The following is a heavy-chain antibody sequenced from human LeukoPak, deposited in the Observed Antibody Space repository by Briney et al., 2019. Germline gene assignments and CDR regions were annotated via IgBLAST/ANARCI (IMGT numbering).Heavy chain of an antibody. V-gene: IGHV4-34*01. CDR3: ARSTSCPFCWFDP. Sequence: SETLSLTCAVYGGSFSGYYWSWIRQPPGKGLEWIGEINHSGSTNYNPSLKSRVTISVDTSKNQFSLKLSSVTAADTAVYYCARSTSCPFCWFDPWGQGTLVTVSS. CDR1: GGSFSGYY. J-gene: IGHJ5*02. D-gene: IGHD2-2*01. CDR2: INHSGST.